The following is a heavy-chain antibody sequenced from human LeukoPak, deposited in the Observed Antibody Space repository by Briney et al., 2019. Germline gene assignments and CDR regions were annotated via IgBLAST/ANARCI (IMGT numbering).Heavy chain of an antibody. J-gene: IGHJ4*02. CDR2: ISAHNGNT. Sequence: ASGKVSFNGSGYSFTYYGFILGRHTPGQGLEWMGWISAHNGNTNYAQKLQGRVTLTTDTSTSTVYMELRSLTSDDTAVYYCARAETTLLLNYWGQGTLVTVSS. V-gene: IGHV1-18*01. CDR3: ARAETTLLLNY. CDR1: GYSFTYYG. D-gene: IGHD4-11*01.